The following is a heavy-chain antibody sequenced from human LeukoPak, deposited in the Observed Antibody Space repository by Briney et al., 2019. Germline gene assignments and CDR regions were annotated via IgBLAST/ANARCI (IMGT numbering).Heavy chain of an antibody. CDR3: ARGRRYCGGDCYSGKRYYFDY. Sequence: SETLSLTCAVYGGSFGGYYWSWIRQPPGKGLEWIGEINHSGSTNYNPSLKSRVTISVDTSKNQFSLKLSSVTAADTAVYYCARGRRYCGGDCYSGKRYYFDYWGQGTLVTVSS. CDR2: INHSGST. CDR1: GGSFGGYY. V-gene: IGHV4-34*01. D-gene: IGHD2-21*02. J-gene: IGHJ4*02.